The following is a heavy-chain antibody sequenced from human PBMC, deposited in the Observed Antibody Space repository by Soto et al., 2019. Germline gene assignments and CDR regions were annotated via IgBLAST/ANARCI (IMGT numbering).Heavy chain of an antibody. Sequence: QVQLVESGGGVVQPGRSLRLSCAASGFTFSNNGMHWVRQAPGKGLEWVAVILNDGSNRYHADSVKDRFTISRDNSKNMLYLQMNSLRAEDTAVYYFARDDEYSGNGMDVWGQGTTVTVS. D-gene: IGHD3-10*01. CDR3: ARDDEYSGNGMDV. J-gene: IGHJ6*02. CDR2: ILNDGSNR. CDR1: GFTFSNNG. V-gene: IGHV3-33*01.